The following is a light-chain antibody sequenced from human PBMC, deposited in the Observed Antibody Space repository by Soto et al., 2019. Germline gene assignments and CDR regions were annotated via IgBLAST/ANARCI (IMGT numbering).Light chain of an antibody. CDR3: QQSYSTPLT. Sequence: DIQMTQSPSSLSASLGARVTITCRASQNIINYLNWFQQKPGRAPKLLIYAASSLQSGVPSRFSGSGSGADFTLTISSLQPEDFATYYCQQSYSTPLTFGGGTKVDIK. CDR1: QNIINY. CDR2: AAS. V-gene: IGKV1-39*01. J-gene: IGKJ4*01.